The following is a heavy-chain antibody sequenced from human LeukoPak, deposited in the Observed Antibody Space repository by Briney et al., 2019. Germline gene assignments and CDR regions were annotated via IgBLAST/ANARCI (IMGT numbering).Heavy chain of an antibody. CDR1: GFTFSSYA. D-gene: IGHD1-26*01. CDR3: AKDREPAPSYFDY. J-gene: IGHJ4*02. V-gene: IGHV3-23*01. Sequence: HSGGSLRLSCAASGFTFSSYAMSWVRQAPGKGLEWVSAISGSGGSTYYADSVKGRFTISRDNSKNTLYLQMNSLRAEDTAVYYCAKDREPAPSYFDYWGQGTLVTVSS. CDR2: ISGSGGST.